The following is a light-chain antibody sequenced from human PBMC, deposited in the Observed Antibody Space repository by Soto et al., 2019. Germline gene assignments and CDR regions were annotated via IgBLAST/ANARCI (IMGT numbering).Light chain of an antibody. CDR2: ATS. Sequence: DIQLTQSPSSLSASVGDRVTITCRASQAISSYLAWYQQKPGKVPELLIYATSTLQAGAPSRFSGRGSGTDFTLIISRLQPEDVATYCCHKCNHAPTFGGGTKVESK. CDR1: QAISSY. V-gene: IGKV1-27*01. J-gene: IGKJ4*01. CDR3: HKCNHAPT.